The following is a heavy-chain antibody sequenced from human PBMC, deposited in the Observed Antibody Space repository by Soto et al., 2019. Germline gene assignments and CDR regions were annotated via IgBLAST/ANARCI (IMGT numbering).Heavy chain of an antibody. CDR1: GYTFTSYA. D-gene: IGHD4-17*01. V-gene: IGHV1-3*01. CDR3: AMGMTTLILSIFDS. Sequence: ASVKVSCKASGYTFTSYAVHWVRQAPGQRLEWMGWINAGNGNTKYSQKFQGRVTITRDTSASTAYMELSSLRSEDTAVYYCAMGMTTLILSIFDSWGQGTLVTVSS. J-gene: IGHJ4*02. CDR2: INAGNGNT.